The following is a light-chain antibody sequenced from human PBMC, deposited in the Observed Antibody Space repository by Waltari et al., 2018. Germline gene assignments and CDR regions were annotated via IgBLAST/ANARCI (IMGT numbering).Light chain of an antibody. Sequence: RARQRGTSISLTWYQKKVGQAPRLLIYGTSSRATGIPDRFSGSGSGTEFTLTISRLEPEDFAVYYCQQYDGEVVTFGGGTKVEI. CDR2: GTS. V-gene: IGKV3-20*01. CDR1: QRGTSIS. CDR3: QQYDGEVVT. J-gene: IGKJ4*01.